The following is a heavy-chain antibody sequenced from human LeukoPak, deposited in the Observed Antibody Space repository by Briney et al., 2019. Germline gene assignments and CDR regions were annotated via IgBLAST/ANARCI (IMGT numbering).Heavy chain of an antibody. V-gene: IGHV4-38-2*01. D-gene: IGHD1-26*01. CDR1: HYSISSGYY. J-gene: IGHJ4*01. Sequence: SQTLSLTCVVSHYSISSGYYWGWIRQPPGKGLEWIGSTHHSGSTYYNPSLKSRVTISLDTTKNQFSLKLRSVTAADTAIYYCAGGIVGVLAYWGQGTLVTVSS. CDR3: AGGIVGVLAY. CDR2: THHSGST.